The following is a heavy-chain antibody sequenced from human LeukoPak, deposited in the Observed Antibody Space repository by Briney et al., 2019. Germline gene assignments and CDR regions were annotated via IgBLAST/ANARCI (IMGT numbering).Heavy chain of an antibody. V-gene: IGHV1-2*02. CDR2: INPNSGGT. J-gene: IGHJ3*02. Sequence: GASVKVSCKASGYTFTGYYMHWVRQAPGQGLEWMGWINPNSGGTNYAQKFQGRVTMTRDTSISTAYMELSRLRSDDTAVYYCARTGWELHARLMLDAFDIWGQGTMVTVSS. CDR3: ARTGWELHARLMLDAFDI. CDR1: GYTFTGYY. D-gene: IGHD1-26*01.